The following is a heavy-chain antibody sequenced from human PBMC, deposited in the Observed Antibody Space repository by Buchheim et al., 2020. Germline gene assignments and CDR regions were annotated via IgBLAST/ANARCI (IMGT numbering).Heavy chain of an antibody. Sequence: EVQLLESGGGLVQPGGSLRLSCTVSGFTFIGYAMSWVRQTPGKGLEWVSTISGTTGATYYTDSVQGRFTISRDDSQSTLYLQMDSLRVEDTATYYCAKDLTGVRGVIITYYFIYWGQGTL. CDR3: AKDLTGVRGVIITYYFIY. V-gene: IGHV3-23*01. J-gene: IGHJ4*02. D-gene: IGHD3-10*01. CDR1: GFTFIGYA. CDR2: ISGTTGAT.